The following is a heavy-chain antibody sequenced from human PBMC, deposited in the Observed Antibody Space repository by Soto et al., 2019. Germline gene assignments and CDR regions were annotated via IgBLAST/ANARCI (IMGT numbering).Heavy chain of an antibody. CDR2: IWYDGSNK. V-gene: IGHV3-33*01. Sequence: QVQLVGSGGGVVQPGRSLRLSCAASGFTFSSYGMHWVRQAPGKGLEWVAVIWYDGSNKYYADSVKGRFTISRDNSKNTLYLQMNSLRAEDTAVYYCARGAAAMSYFDYWGQGTLVTVSS. J-gene: IGHJ4*02. CDR1: GFTFSSYG. CDR3: ARGAAAMSYFDY. D-gene: IGHD2-2*01.